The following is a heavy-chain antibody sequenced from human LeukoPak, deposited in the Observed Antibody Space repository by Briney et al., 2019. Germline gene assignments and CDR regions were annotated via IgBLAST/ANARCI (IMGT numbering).Heavy chain of an antibody. J-gene: IGHJ4*02. CDR3: ARETDGSGSYPRPFDY. CDR1: GGSISSYY. V-gene: IGHV4-59*01. CDR2: IYYSGST. D-gene: IGHD3-10*01. Sequence: PSETLSLTCTVSGGSISSYYWSWIRQPPGKGLEWIGYIYYSGSTNYNPSLKSRVTISVDTSKNQFSLKLSSVTAADTAVYYCARETDGSGSYPRPFDYWGQGTLVTVSS.